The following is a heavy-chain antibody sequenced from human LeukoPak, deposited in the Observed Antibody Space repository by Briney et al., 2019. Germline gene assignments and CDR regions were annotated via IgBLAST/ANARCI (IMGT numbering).Heavy chain of an antibody. CDR2: ITRDGSEK. Sequence: GGSLRLSCVASGFTFSTYWMTWVRQAPGKGLEWVADITRDGSEKYSADSVKGRFTISRDNAKNSLYLQMNSRKVEDTAVYYCAKNCSRALYNWGQGTLVTVSS. J-gene: IGHJ4*02. V-gene: IGHV3-7*01. D-gene: IGHD1-14*01. CDR1: GFTFSTYW. CDR3: AKNCSRALYN.